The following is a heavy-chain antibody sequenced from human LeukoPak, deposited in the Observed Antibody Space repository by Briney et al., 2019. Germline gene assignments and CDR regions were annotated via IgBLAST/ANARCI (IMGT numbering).Heavy chain of an antibody. CDR3: ARDFGPSRRAFDI. J-gene: IGHJ3*02. V-gene: IGHV3-74*01. CDR2: VSSDGTST. CDR1: GFTFSNYW. Sequence: GGSLRLSCAGSGFTFSNYWIHGVRQAPGKGLVWVSRVSSDGTSTFYADSVKDRFTISRDNAKNTLYLQMNSLRAEDTAAYYCARDFGPSRRAFDIWGQGTLVTVSS. D-gene: IGHD3-10*01.